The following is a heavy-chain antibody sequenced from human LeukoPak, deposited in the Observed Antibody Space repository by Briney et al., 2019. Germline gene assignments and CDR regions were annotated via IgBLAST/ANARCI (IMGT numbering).Heavy chain of an antibody. J-gene: IGHJ4*02. CDR3: ARVSPYPAPNFDY. Sequence: SETLSLTCAVYGGSFSGYYWSWIRQPPGKGLEWIGEINHSGSTNYNPSLKSRVTISVDTSKNQFSLKLSSVTAADTAVYYCARVSPYPAPNFDYWGQGTLVTVSS. CDR2: INHSGST. V-gene: IGHV4-34*01. CDR1: GGSFSGYY.